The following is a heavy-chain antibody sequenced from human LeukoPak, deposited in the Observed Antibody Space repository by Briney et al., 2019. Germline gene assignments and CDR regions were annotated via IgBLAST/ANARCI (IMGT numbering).Heavy chain of an antibody. V-gene: IGHV4-39*01. J-gene: IGHJ5*02. CDR2: IYYSGST. D-gene: IGHD2-2*01. Sequence: SETLSPTCTVSGGSISSSSYYWGWIRQPPGKGLEWIGSIYYSGSTYYNPSLKSRVTISVDTSKNQFSLKLSSVTAADTAVYYCARHGGVYIVVVPAAPGGWFDPWGQGTLVTVSS. CDR1: GGSISSSSYY. CDR3: ARHGGVYIVVVPAAPGGWFDP.